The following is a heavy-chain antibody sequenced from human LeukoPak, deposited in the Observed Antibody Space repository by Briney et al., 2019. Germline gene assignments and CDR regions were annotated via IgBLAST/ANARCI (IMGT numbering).Heavy chain of an antibody. CDR1: GYTFTSNY. CDR2: IYPRDGST. D-gene: IGHD3-3*02. V-gene: IGHV1-46*01. J-gene: IGHJ5*02. CDR3: ARGLQPRIFGVVPRYNWFDP. Sequence: ASVKVSCKASGYTFTSNYIHWVRQAPGQGLEWMGMIYPRDGSTSYAQKFQGRVTVTRDTSTSTVHMELSGLRSEDTAVYYCARGLQPRIFGVVPRYNWFDPWGQGTLVTVSS.